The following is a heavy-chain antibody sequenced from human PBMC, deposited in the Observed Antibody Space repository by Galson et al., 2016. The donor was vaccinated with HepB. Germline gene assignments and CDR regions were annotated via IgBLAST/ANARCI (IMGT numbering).Heavy chain of an antibody. J-gene: IGHJ4*02. CDR2: VDPSGGST. CDR1: GYTFTSYH. Sequence: SVKVSCKASGYTFTSYHMHWVRQAPGQGLEWMGSVDPSGGSTNYAQKFRGRVTMTRDTSTTTVYMELSSLRSEDTAVYYCAYSGGYWAFDDWGQGTLVTVSS. V-gene: IGHV1-46*01. CDR3: AYSGGYWAFDD. D-gene: IGHD5-12*01.